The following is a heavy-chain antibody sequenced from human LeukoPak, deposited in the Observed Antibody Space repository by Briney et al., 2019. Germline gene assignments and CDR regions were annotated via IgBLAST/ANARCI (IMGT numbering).Heavy chain of an antibody. CDR2: TSGNGGST. D-gene: IGHD3-10*01. Sequence: GGSLRLSCAASGFTFSSYAMSWVRQAPGKGLEWVSATSGNGGSTYYADSVKGRFTISRDNSKNTLYLQMNSLRAEDTAVYYCAKGLNYYGSGSPRDYWGQGTLVTVSS. V-gene: IGHV3-23*01. CDR1: GFTFSSYA. J-gene: IGHJ4*02. CDR3: AKGLNYYGSGSPRDY.